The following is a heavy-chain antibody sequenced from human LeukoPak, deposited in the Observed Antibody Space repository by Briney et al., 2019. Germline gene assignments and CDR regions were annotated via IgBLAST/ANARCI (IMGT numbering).Heavy chain of an antibody. Sequence: ASVKVSCKASGGTFSSYAISWVRQAPGQGLEWMGGIIPIFGTANYAQKFQGRVTITADESTSTAYMELSRLRSDDTAVYHCASGIVVQPSANWFDPWGQGTPVTVSS. CDR2: IIPIFGTA. V-gene: IGHV1-69*13. D-gene: IGHD2-2*01. J-gene: IGHJ5*02. CDR1: GGTFSSYA. CDR3: ASGIVVQPSANWFDP.